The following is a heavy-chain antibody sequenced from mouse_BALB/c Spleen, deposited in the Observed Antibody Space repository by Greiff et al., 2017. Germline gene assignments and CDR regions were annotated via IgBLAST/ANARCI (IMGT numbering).Heavy chain of an antibody. CDR3: ARHAYYRYGGYAMDY. Sequence: EVHLVESGGGLVKPGGSLKLSCAASGFAFSSYDMSWVRQTPEKRLEWVAYISSGGGSTYYPDTVKGRFTISRDNAKNTLYLQMSSLKSEDTAMYYCARHAYYRYGGYAMDYWGQGTSVTVSS. J-gene: IGHJ4*01. CDR1: GFAFSSYD. CDR2: ISSGGGST. D-gene: IGHD2-14*01. V-gene: IGHV5-12-1*01.